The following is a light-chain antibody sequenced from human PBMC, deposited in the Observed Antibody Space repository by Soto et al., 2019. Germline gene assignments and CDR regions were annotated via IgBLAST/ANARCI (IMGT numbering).Light chain of an antibody. CDR2: DAS. CDR1: QSVNRY. CDR3: HQRSNWPWT. J-gene: IGKJ1*01. V-gene: IGKV3-11*01. Sequence: EIVLTQSPATLSLSPGERATLSCRASQSVNRYLAWYQHKVGQAPRLLIYDASSRATGIPARFSGSGSGTDFTLTISGLEPEDFAVYYCHQRSNWPWTFGQGTKVEI.